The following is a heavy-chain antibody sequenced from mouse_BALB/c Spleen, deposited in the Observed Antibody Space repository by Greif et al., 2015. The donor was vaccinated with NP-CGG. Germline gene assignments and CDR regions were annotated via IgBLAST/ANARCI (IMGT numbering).Heavy chain of an antibody. CDR3: ARWDWYFDV. V-gene: IGHV14-3*02. J-gene: IGHJ1*01. CDR1: GFNIKDTY. Sequence: EVQLQQSGAELVKPGVSVKLSCTASGFNIKDTYMHWVKQRPEQGLEWIGRIDPANGNTKYDPKFQGKATITADTSSNTAYLQLSSRTSEDTAVYYCARWDWYFDVWGAGTTVTVSS. CDR2: IDPANGNT.